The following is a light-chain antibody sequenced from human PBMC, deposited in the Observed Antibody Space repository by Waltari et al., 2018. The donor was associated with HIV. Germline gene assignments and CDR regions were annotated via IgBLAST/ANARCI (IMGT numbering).Light chain of an antibody. CDR1: LLAKKKY. CDR2: KDS. CDR3: YSAADNSGL. J-gene: IGLJ3*02. V-gene: IGLV3-27*01. Sequence: SYELTLPSSVSVSPGQTARITCSGDLLAKKKYVRWFQQKPGQAPVLVMYKDSERPSGIPARFSGSSSGTTVSLTIGGAQVDDEADYYCYSAADNSGLFGGGTKLTVL.